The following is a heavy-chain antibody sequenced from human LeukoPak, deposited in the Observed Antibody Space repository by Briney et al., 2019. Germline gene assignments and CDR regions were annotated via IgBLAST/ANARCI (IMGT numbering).Heavy chain of an antibody. CDR1: GYTFTSYG. D-gene: IGHD3-9*01. J-gene: IGHJ4*02. CDR2: ISAYNGNT. CDR3: ARANKELRYFDWLLSGPLPYYFDY. V-gene: IGHV1-18*01. Sequence: EASVKVSCKASGYTFTSYGISWVRQAPGQGLEWMGWISAYNGNTNYAQKLQGRVTMTTDTSTSTAYMELRSLRSDDTAVYYCARANKELRYFDWLLSGPLPYYFDYWGQGTLVTVSS.